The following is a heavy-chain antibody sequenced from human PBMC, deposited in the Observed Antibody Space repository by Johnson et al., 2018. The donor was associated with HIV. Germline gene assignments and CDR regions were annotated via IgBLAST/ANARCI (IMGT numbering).Heavy chain of an antibody. J-gene: IGHJ3*01. CDR2: ISVSGGST. Sequence: EVLLLESGGGVVQPGGSLRISCAASGFTFSSYAMSWVRQATGKGLEWVSAISVSGGSTYYADSVKGRFTISRDNSKNTLYLQMNSLRAEDTAVYYCVRDHQPWGQGTMVTVSS. D-gene: IGHD2-2*01. CDR3: VRDHQP. V-gene: IGHV3-23*01. CDR1: GFTFSSYA.